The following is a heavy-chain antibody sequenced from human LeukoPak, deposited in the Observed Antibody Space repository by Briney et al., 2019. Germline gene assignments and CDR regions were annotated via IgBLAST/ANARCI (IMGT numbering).Heavy chain of an antibody. D-gene: IGHD2-8*02. Sequence: GGSLRLSCAASGFIFSSYWMTWVRQAPGKGLEXXANIKHDGRAEYYVDSVEGRFNISRDNTKTSLYLQINSLRAENTAVYYCARPYCTGSVCFDYWGQGTLVTVSS. V-gene: IGHV3-7*05. CDR2: IKHDGRAE. CDR1: GFIFSSYW. CDR3: ARPYCTGSVCFDY. J-gene: IGHJ4*02.